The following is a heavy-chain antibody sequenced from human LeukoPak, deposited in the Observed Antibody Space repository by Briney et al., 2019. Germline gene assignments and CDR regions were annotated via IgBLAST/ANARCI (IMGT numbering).Heavy chain of an antibody. CDR2: ISGSGGST. Sequence: GGTLRLSCAASGFTFSSYGMSWVRQAPGKGLEWVSAISGSGGSTYYADSVKGRFTISRDSSRNILHLQMNTLRAEDTAVYYCARGPSGYHNTGGQGTLVTVSS. CDR1: GFTFSSYG. J-gene: IGHJ4*02. CDR3: ARGPSGYHNT. D-gene: IGHD5-12*01. V-gene: IGHV3-23*01.